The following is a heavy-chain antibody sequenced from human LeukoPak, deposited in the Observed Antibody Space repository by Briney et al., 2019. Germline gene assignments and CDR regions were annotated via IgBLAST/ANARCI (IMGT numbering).Heavy chain of an antibody. D-gene: IGHD4-23*01. Sequence: ASVKVPCTASRGTYSSYAINWVRQAPGQRLEWMGGTVPLSGTAVYAEKFLGRVTITTDALTSTAYMELSSLTFEDTAMYYCATYGGNTAEYFQHWGQGALVTVSP. CDR1: RGTYSSYA. J-gene: IGHJ1*01. V-gene: IGHV1-69*05. CDR3: ATYGGNTAEYFQH. CDR2: TVPLSGTA.